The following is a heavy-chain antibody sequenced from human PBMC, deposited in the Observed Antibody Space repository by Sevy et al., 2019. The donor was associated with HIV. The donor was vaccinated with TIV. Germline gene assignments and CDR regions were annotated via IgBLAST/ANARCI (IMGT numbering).Heavy chain of an antibody. CDR1: GFTFSSYA. D-gene: IGHD1-20*01. V-gene: IGHV3-23*01. CDR2: ISGSGGST. CDR3: AKGDNWNDAKDY. Sequence: GGSLRLSCAASGFTFSSYAMSWVRQAPGKGLEWVSAISGSGGSTYYADSVKGRFTISRDNSKNTLYLQMNSLRAEDTAIYYCAKGDNWNDAKDYWGQGTLVTVSS. J-gene: IGHJ4*02.